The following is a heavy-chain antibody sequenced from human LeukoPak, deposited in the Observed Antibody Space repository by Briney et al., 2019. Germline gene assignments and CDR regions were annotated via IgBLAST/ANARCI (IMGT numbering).Heavy chain of an antibody. CDR3: ARDESYYDSSGYYYLLYNFDY. J-gene: IGHJ4*02. V-gene: IGHV1-18*01. D-gene: IGHD3-22*01. CDR2: ISAYNGNT. Sequence: ASVKVSCKSSNYTFTSYGISWVRQAPGQGLEWMGWISAYNGNTNYAQKLQGRVAMSTDTSTSTAYMELRSLRSDDTAVYYCARDESYYDSSGYYYLLYNFDYWGQGTLVTVSS. CDR1: NYTFTSYG.